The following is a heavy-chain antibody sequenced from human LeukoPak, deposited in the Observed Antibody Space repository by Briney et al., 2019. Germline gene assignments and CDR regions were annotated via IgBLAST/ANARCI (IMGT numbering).Heavy chain of an antibody. J-gene: IGHJ6*03. CDR1: GGSFSGFY. Sequence: SETLSLTCAVHGGSFSGFYWSWIRQTPGKGLEWIGEINYTADTNYSPSLIGYSPSLRSRVTISVDSSQNQLSLKLSSVRAADTGVYYCARVRHDPLEYGYYMDVWGEGTTVTVSS. V-gene: IGHV4-34*01. D-gene: IGHD3-3*01. CDR2: INYTADT. CDR3: ARVRHDPLEYGYYMDV.